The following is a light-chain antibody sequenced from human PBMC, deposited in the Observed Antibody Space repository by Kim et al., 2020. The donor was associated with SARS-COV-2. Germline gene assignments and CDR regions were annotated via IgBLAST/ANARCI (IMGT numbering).Light chain of an antibody. CDR3: QKTNTFPLT. CDR1: KAIGSW. V-gene: IGKV1D-12*01. Sequence: ASVGDRVTITCRASKAIGSWLAWYQQKPGRAPKLLIYAASSLQSGVPSRFSGSGSGTNFTLTVTSLQPEDFATYYCQKTNTFPLTFGGGTKVDIK. J-gene: IGKJ4*01. CDR2: AAS.